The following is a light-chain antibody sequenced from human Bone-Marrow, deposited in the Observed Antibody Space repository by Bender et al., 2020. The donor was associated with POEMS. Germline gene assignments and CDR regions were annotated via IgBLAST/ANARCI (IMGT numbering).Light chain of an antibody. V-gene: IGLV3-21*01. J-gene: IGLJ2*01. Sequence: SYVLTQPPSVSVAPGKTASITCGGNNIGSQSVHWYQQKPGQSPVLVINQDSKRPSGIPERFSGSNSGNTATLTISGTQPMDEADYYCQAWDSSTVVFGGGTKLTVL. CDR3: QAWDSSTVV. CDR2: QDS. CDR1: NIGSQS.